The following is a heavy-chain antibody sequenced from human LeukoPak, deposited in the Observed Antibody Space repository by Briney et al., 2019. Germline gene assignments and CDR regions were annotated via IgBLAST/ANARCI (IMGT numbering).Heavy chain of an antibody. Sequence: GASVKVSCKASGGTFSSYAISWVRQAPGQGLEWMGGIIPIFGTANYAQKFQGRVTITADESTSTAYMELSSLRSEDTAVYYCARDLGDRKTYAFDIWGQGTMVTVSS. V-gene: IGHV1-69*13. J-gene: IGHJ3*02. CDR2: IIPIFGTA. D-gene: IGHD3-16*01. CDR3: ARDLGDRKTYAFDI. CDR1: GGTFSSYA.